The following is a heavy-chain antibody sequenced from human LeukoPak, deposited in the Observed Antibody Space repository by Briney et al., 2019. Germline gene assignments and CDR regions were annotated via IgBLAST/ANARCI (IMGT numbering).Heavy chain of an antibody. CDR2: IWYDGGNT. CDR3: ATGSGYSYGNFDY. D-gene: IGHD5-18*01. V-gene: IGHV3-33*01. Sequence: GRSLRLSCAASGFTFSHYGMHWVRQAPGKGLEWVAVIWYDGGNTFYSDSVKGRFTISRDNSKNTLYLQMSSLRAEDTAVYYCATGSGYSYGNFDYWGQGTLVTVSS. CDR1: GFTFSHYG. J-gene: IGHJ4*02.